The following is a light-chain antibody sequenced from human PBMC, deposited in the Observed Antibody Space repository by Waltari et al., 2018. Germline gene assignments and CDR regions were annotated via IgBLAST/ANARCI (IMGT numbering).Light chain of an antibody. CDR1: SSDVGGYNY. CDR2: DVT. CDR3: SSYASGNTWV. Sequence: QSALTQPASVSGSPGQSTTISCTGTSSDVGGYNYVSWYLQHPGKAPKLMIYDVTKRPSGISNRFSGSKSGNTASLTISGLQAEDEADYYCSSYASGNTWVFGGGTKLTVL. V-gene: IGLV2-14*01. J-gene: IGLJ3*02.